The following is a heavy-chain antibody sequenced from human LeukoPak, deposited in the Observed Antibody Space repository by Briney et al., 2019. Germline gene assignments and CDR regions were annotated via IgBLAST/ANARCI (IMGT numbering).Heavy chain of an antibody. D-gene: IGHD5-12*01. CDR2: ISSSGSTI. CDR1: GFTFSDYY. V-gene: IGHV3-11*01. Sequence: GALRLSCAASGFTFSDYYISWIRQAPGKGLEWVSYISSSGSTIYYADSVKGRFTISRDNAKNSLYLQMNSLRAEDTAVYYCARDRAVATMYFDYWGQGTLVTVSS. CDR3: ARDRAVATMYFDY. J-gene: IGHJ4*02.